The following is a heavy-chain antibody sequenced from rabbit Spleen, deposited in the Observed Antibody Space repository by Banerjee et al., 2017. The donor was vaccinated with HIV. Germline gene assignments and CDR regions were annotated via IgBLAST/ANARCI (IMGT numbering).Heavy chain of an antibody. J-gene: IGHJ6*01. CDR3: ARDSSSSFSSYGMDL. V-gene: IGHV1S45*01. Sequence: QEQLVESGGGLVKPGASLTLTCIASGVSFRGSSYMCWVRKAPGKGLEWIACIELGSGAFTYFASWAKGRFTISKTSSTTVTLHMTSLTAADTATYFCARDSSSSFSSYGMDLWGPGTLVTVS. CDR2: IELGSGAFT. CDR1: GVSFRGSSY. D-gene: IGHD1-1*01.